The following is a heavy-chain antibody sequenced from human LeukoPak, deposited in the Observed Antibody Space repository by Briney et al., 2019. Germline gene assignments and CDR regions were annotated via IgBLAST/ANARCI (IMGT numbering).Heavy chain of an antibody. J-gene: IGHJ4*02. CDR2: VSSDGTT. CDR3: ARLGCVGDGCYHH. Sequence: SQTLSLTCSVSGDSVTSYYWSWIRQPPGKGLEWVGYVSSDGTTNYTPSLSSRVVMSVDTTKNHISLNLTSLTAADTAIYCCARLGCVGDGCYHHWGRGTLVTVSS. V-gene: IGHV4-59*08. CDR1: GDSVTSYY. D-gene: IGHD2-21*01.